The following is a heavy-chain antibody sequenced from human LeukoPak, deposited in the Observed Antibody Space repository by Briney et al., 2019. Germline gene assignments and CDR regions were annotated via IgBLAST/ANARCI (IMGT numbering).Heavy chain of an antibody. D-gene: IGHD3-22*01. CDR1: GGSISSHY. CDR2: IYYSGST. Sequence: SETLSLTCTVSGGSISSHYWSWIRQPPGKGLEGIGYIYYSGSTNYNPSLKSRVTISVDTSKNQFSLKLSSVTAADTAVYYCARAVSDYYDSSGYYYFDYWGQGTLVTVSS. V-gene: IGHV4-59*11. J-gene: IGHJ4*02. CDR3: ARAVSDYYDSSGYYYFDY.